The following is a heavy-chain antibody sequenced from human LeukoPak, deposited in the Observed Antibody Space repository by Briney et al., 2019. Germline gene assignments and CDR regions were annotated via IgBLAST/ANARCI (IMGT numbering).Heavy chain of an antibody. CDR1: GGSISSSSYY. Sequence: SETLSLTCTVSGGSISSSSYYWVWIRQPPGKGLEWIGSIYYSGSTYYNPSLKSRVTMSVDTSRNQFSLKLSSVTAADTAVYYCARDRSAAPADYWGQGTLVTVSS. J-gene: IGHJ4*02. CDR3: ARDRSAAPADY. CDR2: IYYSGST. V-gene: IGHV4-39*07. D-gene: IGHD6-13*01.